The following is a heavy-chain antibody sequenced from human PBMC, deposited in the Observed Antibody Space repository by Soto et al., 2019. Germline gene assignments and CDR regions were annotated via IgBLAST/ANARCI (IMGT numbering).Heavy chain of an antibody. CDR2: IHYSGNT. Sequence: SEPLSLTCPVSGGTIRIGDYYWSWIRQPPGKGLEWIGNIHYSGNTYYNASLKRRLIISIYTSKNQFYLKVGSVTAADTAVYYCASSSIYGMDVWGQGTTVTVPS. CDR1: GGTIRIGDYY. CDR3: ASSSIYGMDV. D-gene: IGHD3-9*01. J-gene: IGHJ6*02. V-gene: IGHV4-30-4*01.